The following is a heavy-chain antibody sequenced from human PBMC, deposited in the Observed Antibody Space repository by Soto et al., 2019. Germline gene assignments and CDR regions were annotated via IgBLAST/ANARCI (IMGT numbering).Heavy chain of an antibody. CDR2: INHSGST. D-gene: IGHD2-8*02. J-gene: IGHJ4*02. CDR1: GGSFSGYY. V-gene: IGHV4-34*01. Sequence: QVQLQQWGAGLLKPSETLSLTCAVYGGSFSGYYWTWIRQPPGTGLEWIGEINHSGSTNYNPSLKSRVTISVDASKNQFSLKRTSVTAADTAVYYCARDKSTGLFDYWGQGTLVTVSS. CDR3: ARDKSTGLFDY.